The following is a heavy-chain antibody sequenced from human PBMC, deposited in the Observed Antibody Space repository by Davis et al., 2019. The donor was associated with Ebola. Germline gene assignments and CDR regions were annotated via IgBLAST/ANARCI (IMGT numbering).Heavy chain of an antibody. V-gene: IGHV3-30*02. CDR3: ARAIAAAGHDAFDI. D-gene: IGHD6-13*01. CDR2: IRYDGSNK. CDR1: GFTFSSYG. Sequence: PGGSLRLSCAASGFTFSSYGMHWVRQAPGKGLEWVAFIRYDGSNKYYADSVKGRFTISRDNSKNTLYLQMGSLRAEDMAVYYCARAIAAAGHDAFDIWGQGTMVTVSS. J-gene: IGHJ3*02.